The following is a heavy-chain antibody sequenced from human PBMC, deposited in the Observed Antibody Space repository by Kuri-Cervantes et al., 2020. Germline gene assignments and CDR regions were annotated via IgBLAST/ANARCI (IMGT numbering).Heavy chain of an antibody. CDR2: ISSSGSTI. CDR1: GFTFSSYE. Sequence: GESLKISCAASGFTFSSYEMNWVRQAPGKGLEWVSYISSSGSTIYYADSVKGRFTISRDNSKNTLYLQMNSLRAEDTAVYYCARGNSSGWFDYWGQGTLVTVSS. J-gene: IGHJ4*02. D-gene: IGHD6-19*01. V-gene: IGHV3-48*03. CDR3: ARGNSSGWFDY.